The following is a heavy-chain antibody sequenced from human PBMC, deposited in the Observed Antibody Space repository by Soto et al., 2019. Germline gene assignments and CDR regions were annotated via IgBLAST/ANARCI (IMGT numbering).Heavy chain of an antibody. Sequence: GGSLRLSCAASGFTFSDHYMDWVRQAPGKGLEWVSSISSSSIYIYYADSVKGRFTISRDNAKNSLYLQMNSLRAEDTAVYYCARAKYSYGAYYMDVWGKGTTVTVSS. V-gene: IGHV3-21*01. CDR2: ISSSSIYI. CDR3: ARAKYSYGAYYMDV. J-gene: IGHJ6*03. D-gene: IGHD5-18*01. CDR1: GFTFSDHY.